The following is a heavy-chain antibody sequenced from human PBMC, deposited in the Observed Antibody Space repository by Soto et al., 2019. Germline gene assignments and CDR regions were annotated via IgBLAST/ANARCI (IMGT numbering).Heavy chain of an antibody. CDR1: GFTFSSYS. Sequence: GGSLRLSCATSGFTFSSYSMNWVRQAPGKGLEWVSYISSSSSTIYYADSVKGRFTISRDNAKKSLFLQTNSLRDEDPDVYYCARDLNPYYDYWSGYDRGIDYWGQGTLVTVSS. J-gene: IGHJ4*02. D-gene: IGHD3-3*01. CDR2: ISSSSSTI. V-gene: IGHV3-48*02. CDR3: ARDLNPYYDYWSGYDRGIDY.